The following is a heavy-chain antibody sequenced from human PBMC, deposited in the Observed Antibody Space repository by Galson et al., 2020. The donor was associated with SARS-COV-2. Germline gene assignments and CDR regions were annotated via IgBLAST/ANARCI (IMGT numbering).Heavy chain of an antibody. J-gene: IGHJ4*02. Sequence: SGPTLVKPTQTLTMTCTFSGFSLSTSGLCVSWIRQPPGKALEWLALIDWDDDNYYSTSLKTRLTISKDTSKNQVVLTMTNMDPVDTATYYCARTSYDILTGYYFTFDYWGQGTLVTVSS. CDR1: GFSLSTSGLC. CDR2: IDWDDDN. CDR3: ARTSYDILTGYYFTFDY. V-gene: IGHV2-70*01. D-gene: IGHD3-9*01.